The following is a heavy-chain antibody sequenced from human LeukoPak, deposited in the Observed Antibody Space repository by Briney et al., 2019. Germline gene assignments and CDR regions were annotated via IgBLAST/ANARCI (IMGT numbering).Heavy chain of an antibody. V-gene: IGHV1-2*02. D-gene: IGHD6-13*01. CDR1: KYTFTGYY. CDR2: INPKSGDT. Sequence: ASVKVSCKASKYTFTGYYIHWVRQAPGQGLEWMGWINPKSGDTNYAQQFQGRVTLTRDTSISTAYMELSRLRSDDTAVYYCTSRAAAGTEVWGQGTLVTVSS. J-gene: IGHJ4*02. CDR3: TSRAAAGTEV.